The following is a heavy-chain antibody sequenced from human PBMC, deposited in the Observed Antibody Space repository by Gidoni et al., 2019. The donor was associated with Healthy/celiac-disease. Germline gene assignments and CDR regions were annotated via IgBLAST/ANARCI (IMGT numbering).Heavy chain of an antibody. Sequence: QVQLVQSGAAVKKPGAPVKVSCKASGYTFTSYYMHWVRQAPGQGLEWMGIINPSGGSTSYAQKFQGRVTMTRDTSTSTVYMELSSLRSEDTAVYYCARERKVAGQDYWGQGTLVTVSS. D-gene: IGHD6-19*01. CDR2: INPSGGST. CDR3: ARERKVAGQDY. V-gene: IGHV1-46*01. CDR1: GYTFTSYY. J-gene: IGHJ4*02.